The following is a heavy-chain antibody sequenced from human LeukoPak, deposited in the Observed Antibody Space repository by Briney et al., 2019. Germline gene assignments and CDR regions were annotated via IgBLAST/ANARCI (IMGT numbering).Heavy chain of an antibody. CDR2: IYHSGST. D-gene: IGHD5-12*01. Sequence: SGTLSLTCAVSGGSISSSNWWSWVRQPPGKGLEWIGEIYHSGSTNYNPSLKSRVTISVDKSKNQFPLKLSSVTAADTAVYFCARDFGYSTAGDHYYGMDVWGQGTTVSVSS. CDR1: GGSISSSNW. V-gene: IGHV4-4*02. CDR3: ARDFGYSTAGDHYYGMDV. J-gene: IGHJ6*02.